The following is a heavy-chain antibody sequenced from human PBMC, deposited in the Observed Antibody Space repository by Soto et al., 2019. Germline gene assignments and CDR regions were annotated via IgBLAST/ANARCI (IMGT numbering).Heavy chain of an antibody. D-gene: IGHD3-10*01. J-gene: IGHJ4*02. Sequence: QVQLVESGGGVIQPGRSLRLSCAASGFTFSSYGMHWFRQAPGKGLEWVAVIWYDGSNKYYADSVKGRFTISRDNSKNTLYLQMNSLRAEDTAVYYCARDAPVWFGEFFSSYYFDYWGQGTLVTVSS. V-gene: IGHV3-33*01. CDR2: IWYDGSNK. CDR3: ARDAPVWFGEFFSSYYFDY. CDR1: GFTFSSYG.